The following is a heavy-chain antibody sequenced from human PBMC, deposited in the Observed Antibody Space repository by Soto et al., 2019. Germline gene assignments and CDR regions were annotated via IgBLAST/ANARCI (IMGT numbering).Heavy chain of an antibody. D-gene: IGHD4-17*01. CDR1: GGSIISRGDC. Sequence: LSLSCRVAGGSIISRGDCWRWIHPHPGKGLEWIGYIYYSGSTYYNPSLKSRVTISVDTSKNQFSLKLSSVTAADTAVYYCARGWDGDYNWYFDLWGRGTLV. J-gene: IGHJ2*01. CDR2: IYYSGST. V-gene: IGHV4-31*03. CDR3: ARGWDGDYNWYFDL.